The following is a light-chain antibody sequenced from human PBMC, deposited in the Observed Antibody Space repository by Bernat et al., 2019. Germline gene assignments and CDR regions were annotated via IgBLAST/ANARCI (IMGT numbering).Light chain of an antibody. CDR2: SAS. CDR3: LENYVYPLT. J-gene: IGKJ4*01. CDR1: QHITNE. V-gene: IGKV1-6*02. Sequence: AIQMTQSPSSLSASVGDRVTITCRASQHITNELGWYQQKPGKAPKLLISSASSLQSGVPSRFSGSGSGTDFTLTVSSLKPEDFATYYCLENYVYPLTFGGGTKVEIK.